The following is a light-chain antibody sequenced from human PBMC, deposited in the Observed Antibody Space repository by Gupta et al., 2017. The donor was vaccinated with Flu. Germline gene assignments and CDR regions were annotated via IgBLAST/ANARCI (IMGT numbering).Light chain of an antibody. J-gene: IGKJ1*01. Sequence: IVLTQSPGTLSSSPGERATLSCRASQTIHPTYLAWYQQKPGQSPRLLIYGATNRAAGVPDRFSGSGSGTDFTLTISRLEPEDFAMYYCQQYGNSPWTFGQGTKVEIK. V-gene: IGKV3-20*01. CDR3: QQYGNSPWT. CDR2: GAT. CDR1: QTIHPTY.